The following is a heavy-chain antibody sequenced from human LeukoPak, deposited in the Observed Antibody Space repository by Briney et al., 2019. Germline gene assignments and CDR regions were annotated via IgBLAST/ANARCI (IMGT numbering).Heavy chain of an antibody. J-gene: IGHJ6*02. CDR1: GFTFSSYA. Sequence: GGSLRLSCAASGFTFSSYAMSWVRQAPGKGLEWVSTISGSGGSTYYADSVKGRFTISRDNSKNTLYLQMNSLRAEDTALYYCAKSFYCGNSVYYYYGLDVWGQGTTVTVSS. CDR2: ISGSGGST. CDR3: AKSFYCGNSVYYYYGLDV. V-gene: IGHV3-23*01. D-gene: IGHD2-21*01.